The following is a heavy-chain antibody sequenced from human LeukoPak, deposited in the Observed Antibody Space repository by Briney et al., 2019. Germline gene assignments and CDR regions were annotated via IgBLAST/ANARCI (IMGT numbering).Heavy chain of an antibody. J-gene: IGHJ6*04. CDR2: VSWNGRST. D-gene: IGHD5-18*01. V-gene: IGHV3-43D*04. CDR3: AKDTVSSGYSYYAMDV. CDR1: GFTFDDYA. Sequence: PGGSLRLSCAASGFTFDDYAMHWVRQTPGKGLEWVSLVSWNGRSTSYADSVEGRFTISRDNSKNSLYLQMNRLRPEDTALYYCAKDTVSSGYSYYAMDVWGKGTTVTVSS.